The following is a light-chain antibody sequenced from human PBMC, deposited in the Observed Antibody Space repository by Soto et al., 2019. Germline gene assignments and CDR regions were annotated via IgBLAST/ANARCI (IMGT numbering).Light chain of an antibody. CDR1: SSDVGGYNY. Sequence: QSALTQPASVSGSPGQSITISCTGTSSDVGGYNYVSWYQQHPGKAPKLMIYDVSNRPSGVSNRFSGSKSGNTASLPISGLQAEDEADYYCSSYTSSSTPVVFCGGTKLAVL. CDR2: DVS. J-gene: IGLJ2*01. V-gene: IGLV2-14*01. CDR3: SSYTSSSTPVV.